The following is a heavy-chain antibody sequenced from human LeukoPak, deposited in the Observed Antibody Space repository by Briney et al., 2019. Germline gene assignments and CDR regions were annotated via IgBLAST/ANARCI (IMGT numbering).Heavy chain of an antibody. Sequence: GESLKMSCKGSGYSFTSYWIGWVRQMPGKGLEWMGIIYPGDSDTRYSPSFQGQVTISADKSISTAYLQWSSLKASDTTMYYCARHSEDFRSGYYTPGIWGQGTMVAVSS. J-gene: IGHJ3*02. CDR2: IYPGDSDT. D-gene: IGHD3-3*01. CDR3: ARHSEDFRSGYYTPGI. V-gene: IGHV5-51*01. CDR1: GYSFTSYW.